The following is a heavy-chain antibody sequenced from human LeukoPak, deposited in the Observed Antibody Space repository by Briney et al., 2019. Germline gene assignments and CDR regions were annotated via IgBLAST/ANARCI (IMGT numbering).Heavy chain of an antibody. J-gene: IGHJ6*02. CDR2: INHSGST. CDR1: GGSFSGYY. Sequence: RTSETLSLTCAVYGGSFSGYYWSWIRQPPGKGLEWIGEINHSGSTNYNLSLKSRVTISVDTSKNQFSLKLSSVTAADTAVYYCARDWYYYGMDVWGQGTTVTVSS. V-gene: IGHV4-34*01. CDR3: ARDWYYYGMDV. D-gene: IGHD1-1*01.